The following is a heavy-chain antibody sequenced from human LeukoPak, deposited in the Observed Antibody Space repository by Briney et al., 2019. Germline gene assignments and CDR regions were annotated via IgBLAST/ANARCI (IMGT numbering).Heavy chain of an antibody. Sequence: PSETLSLTCTVSGGSINGFYWSWIRQPPGRGLEWIGYIYYSGSTYYNASLKSRGTISVDTSKNQFSLKLNSVTAADTAVYFCARQVVAVAGTGYFDYWGQGTLVTVSS. J-gene: IGHJ4*02. CDR2: IYYSGST. CDR1: GGSINGFY. CDR3: ARQVVAVAGTGYFDY. V-gene: IGHV4-59*08. D-gene: IGHD6-19*01.